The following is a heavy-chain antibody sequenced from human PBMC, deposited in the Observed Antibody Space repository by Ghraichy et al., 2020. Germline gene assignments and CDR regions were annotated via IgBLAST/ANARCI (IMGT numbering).Heavy chain of an antibody. CDR3: ARAVPAVNFYDY. J-gene: IGHJ4*02. Sequence: GSLTLSCAASGFTFSSYWMHWVRQAPGKGLVWVSRTNGDDSSTSYADSVKGRFTISRDNAKNTLYLQMNSLRAEDTAVYYCARAVPAVNFYDYWGQGTLVTVSS. D-gene: IGHD2-2*01. CDR2: TNGDDSST. CDR1: GFTFSSYW. V-gene: IGHV3-74*01.